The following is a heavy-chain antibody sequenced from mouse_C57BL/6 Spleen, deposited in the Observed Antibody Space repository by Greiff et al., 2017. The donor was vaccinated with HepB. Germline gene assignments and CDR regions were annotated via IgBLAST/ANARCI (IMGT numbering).Heavy chain of an antibody. D-gene: IGHD1-3*01. V-gene: IGHV1-69*01. CDR2: IDPSDSYT. Sequence: VKLQQPGAELVMPGASVKLSCKASGYTFTSYWMHWVKQRPGQGLEWIGEIDPSDSYTNYNQKFKGKSTLTVDKSSSTAYMQLSSLTSEDSAVYYCARSGYIGFDYWGQGTTLTVSS. CDR1: GYTFTSYW. J-gene: IGHJ2*01. CDR3: ARSGYIGFDY.